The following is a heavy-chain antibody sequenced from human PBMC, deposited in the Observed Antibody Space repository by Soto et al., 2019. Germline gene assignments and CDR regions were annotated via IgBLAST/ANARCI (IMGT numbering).Heavy chain of an antibody. CDR2: VNPNGGAT. CDR3: ARAGNAFCSYGASPHYNGLDV. V-gene: IGHV1-2*04. J-gene: IGHJ6*02. Sequence: ASVKVSCKASGYAFTGSYIYWARQAPGQGLDWMGLVNPNGGATNYAENFQGWVTLTRDTSTSTAYMELTRLRFDDTAVYFCARAGNAFCSYGASPHYNGLDVWGQGTTVTVSS. CDR1: GYAFTGSY. D-gene: IGHD2-2*01.